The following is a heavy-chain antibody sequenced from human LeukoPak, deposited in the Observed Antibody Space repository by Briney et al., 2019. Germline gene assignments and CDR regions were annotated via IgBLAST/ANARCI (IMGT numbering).Heavy chain of an antibody. CDR1: GYTFGGYY. J-gene: IGHJ4*02. CDR2: INPNSGAT. Sequence: ASVEVSCKTSGYTFGGYYIQWVRQAPGQGLEWMGWINPNSGATKYAQKFQGRVTLTRDTSINTAYMELSSLNINDTAVYYCARLRDYSASWRGSASRYWGQGTLVTVSP. D-gene: IGHD4-11*01. V-gene: IGHV1-2*02. CDR3: ARLRDYSASWRGSASRY.